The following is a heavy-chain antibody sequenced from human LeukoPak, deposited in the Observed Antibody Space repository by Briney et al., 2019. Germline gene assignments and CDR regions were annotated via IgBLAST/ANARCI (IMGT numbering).Heavy chain of an antibody. D-gene: IGHD6-19*01. Sequence: SVKVSCKASGGTFSSYAISWVRQAPGQGLEWMGGIIPIFGTANYAQKFQGRVTMTTDTSTSTAYMELRSLRSDDTAVYYCARIHRDSSGWSYYYYYYMDVWGKGTTVTVSS. J-gene: IGHJ6*03. CDR3: ARIHRDSSGWSYYYYYYMDV. CDR1: GGTFSSYA. CDR2: IIPIFGTA. V-gene: IGHV1-69*05.